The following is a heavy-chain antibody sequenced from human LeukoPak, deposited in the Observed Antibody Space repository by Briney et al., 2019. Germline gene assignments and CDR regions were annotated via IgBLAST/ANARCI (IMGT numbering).Heavy chain of an antibody. Sequence: GGSLRLSCAASGFTFSSYGMHWVRQAPGKGLEWVAVISYDGSNKYYADSVKGRFTNSRDNSKNSLYLQMNSLRAEDTAVYYCAREDRYSSSWYTKYFQHWGQGTLVTVSS. D-gene: IGHD6-13*01. CDR1: GFTFSSYG. CDR2: ISYDGSNK. J-gene: IGHJ1*01. CDR3: AREDRYSSSWYTKYFQH. V-gene: IGHV3-30*03.